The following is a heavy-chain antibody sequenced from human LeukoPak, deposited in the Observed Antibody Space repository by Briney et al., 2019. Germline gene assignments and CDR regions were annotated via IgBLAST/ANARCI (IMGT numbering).Heavy chain of an antibody. V-gene: IGHV3-21*01. D-gene: IGHD2-2*01. CDR3: ARAGYCSSTSCYEDYYYYGMDV. Sequence: GGSLRLSCAASGFTFSNYSMNWVRQAPGKGLEWVSSISSSSSYIYYADSVKGRFTISRDNAKNSLYLQMNSLRAEDTAVYYCARAGYCSSTSCYEDYYYYGMDVWGKGTTVTVSS. J-gene: IGHJ6*04. CDR2: ISSSSSYI. CDR1: GFTFSNYS.